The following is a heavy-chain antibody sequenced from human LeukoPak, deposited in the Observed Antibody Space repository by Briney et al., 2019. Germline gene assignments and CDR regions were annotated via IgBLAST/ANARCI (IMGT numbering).Heavy chain of an antibody. V-gene: IGHV4-39*07. Sequence: PSETLSLTCTVSGGSISSSSYYWGWIRQPPGKGLEWIGSIYYSGSTYYNPSLKSRVTISVDTSKNQFSLKLSSVTAADTAVYYCASLRDPFRGGDRTADAFDIWGQGTMVTVSS. CDR2: IYYSGST. CDR3: ASLRDPFRGGDRTADAFDI. CDR1: GGSISSSSYY. J-gene: IGHJ3*02. D-gene: IGHD2-21*02.